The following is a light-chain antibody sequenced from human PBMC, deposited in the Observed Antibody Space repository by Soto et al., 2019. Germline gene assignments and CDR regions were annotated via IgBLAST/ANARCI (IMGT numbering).Light chain of an antibody. CDR3: SSYATSSTLV. Sequence: QPASVSGSPGQSITISCTGTSSDVGGYDYVSWYQQHPGKAPKLMIYEVSNRPSGVSNRFSGSKSGNTASLTISGLQAEDEADYYCSSYATSSTLVFGGGTKLTVL. J-gene: IGLJ2*01. V-gene: IGLV2-14*01. CDR1: SSDVGGYDY. CDR2: EVS.